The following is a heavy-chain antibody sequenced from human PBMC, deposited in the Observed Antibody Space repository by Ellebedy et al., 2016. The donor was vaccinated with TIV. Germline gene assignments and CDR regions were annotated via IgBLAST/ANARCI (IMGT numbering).Heavy chain of an antibody. CDR1: GFTFSSYW. V-gene: IGHV3-7*01. CDR2: IKQDGSEK. CDR3: VRHRGYNFDV. J-gene: IGHJ3*01. D-gene: IGHD1-14*01. Sequence: GESLKISCAASGFTFSSYWMSWVRQAPGKGLEWVANIKQDGSEKYYVDSVKGRFTISRDNTKNTLYLQMNSLRAEDTALYYCVRHRGYNFDVWGQGTMVTVAS.